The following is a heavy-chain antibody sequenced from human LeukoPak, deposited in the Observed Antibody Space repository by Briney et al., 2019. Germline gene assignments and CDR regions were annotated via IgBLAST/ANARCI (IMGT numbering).Heavy chain of an antibody. V-gene: IGHV4-59*01. D-gene: IGHD3-22*01. CDR1: GGSISSYY. CDR3: ARGGDSSGYYYPVFDY. CDR2: IYYSGST. Sequence: SETLCLTCTVSGGSISSYYWSWIRQPPGKGLEWIGYIYYSGSTNYSPSLKSRVTISVDTSKNQFSLKLSSVTAADTAVYYCARGGDSSGYYYPVFDYWGQGTLATVSS. J-gene: IGHJ4*02.